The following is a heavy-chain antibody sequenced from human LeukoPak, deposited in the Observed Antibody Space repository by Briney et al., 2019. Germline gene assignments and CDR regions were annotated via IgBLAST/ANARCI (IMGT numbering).Heavy chain of an antibody. CDR2: IWYDGSNK. CDR3: ARDPSPIAAAGHFDY. D-gene: IGHD6-13*01. V-gene: IGHV3-33*08. J-gene: IGHJ4*02. Sequence: GGSLRLSCAASGFTFSSYAMHWVRQAPGKGLEWVAVIWYDGSNKYYADSVKGRFTISRDNSKNTLYLQMNSLRAEDTAVYYCARDPSPIAAAGHFDYWGQGTLVTVSS. CDR1: GFTFSSYA.